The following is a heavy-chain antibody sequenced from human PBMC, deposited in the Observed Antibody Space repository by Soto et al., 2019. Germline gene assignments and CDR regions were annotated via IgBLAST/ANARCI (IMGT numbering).Heavy chain of an antibody. D-gene: IGHD6-19*01. CDR2: INAGNGST. CDR3: ARDLWQWLVDY. Sequence: ASVKVSCKASGYTFTSYAMHWVRQAPGQRLEWMGWINAGNGSTKYSQKFQGRVTITRDTSASTAYMELSSLRSEDTAVYYCARDLWQWLVDYWGQGTLVTVSS. V-gene: IGHV1-3*01. J-gene: IGHJ4*02. CDR1: GYTFTSYA.